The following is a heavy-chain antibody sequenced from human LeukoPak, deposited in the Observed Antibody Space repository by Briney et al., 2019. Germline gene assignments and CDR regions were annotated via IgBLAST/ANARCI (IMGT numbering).Heavy chain of an antibody. CDR3: ARGYSGYDLDY. CDR2: TYYRSKWYN. Sequence: SQTLSLTCAISGDSVSDNSATWSWIRQSPSRGLEWLGRTYYRSKWYNHYAVSLKSRITVNPDTSKSQFSLQLNSVTPDDTAVYYCARGYSGYDLDYWGQGSLVTVSS. CDR1: GDSVSDNSAT. J-gene: IGHJ4*02. V-gene: IGHV6-1*01. D-gene: IGHD5-12*01.